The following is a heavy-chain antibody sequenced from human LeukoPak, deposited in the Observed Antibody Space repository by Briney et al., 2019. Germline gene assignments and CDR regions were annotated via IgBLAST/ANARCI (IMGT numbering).Heavy chain of an antibody. D-gene: IGHD1-14*01. CDR2: ISPYNGNT. Sequence: ASVKVSCKASGYTFTNYGISWVRQAPGQGLEWMGWISPYNGNTNYAQNLQGRVTLTTDISTSTAYVELRSLRSDDTAVYYCARVGPDRDFDYWGQGTLVTVSS. CDR3: ARVGPDRDFDY. J-gene: IGHJ4*02. CDR1: GYTFTNYG. V-gene: IGHV1-18*01.